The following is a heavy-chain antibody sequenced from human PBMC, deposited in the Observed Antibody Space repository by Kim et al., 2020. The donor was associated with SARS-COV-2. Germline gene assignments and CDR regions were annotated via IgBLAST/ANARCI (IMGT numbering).Heavy chain of an antibody. CDR3: ARVRYCSGGSCYSGYFQH. V-gene: IGHV4-34*01. Sequence: SETLSLTCAVYGGSFSGYYWSWIRQPPGKGLEWIGEINHSGSTNYNPSLKSRVTISVDTSKNQFSLKLSSVTAADTAVYYCARVRYCSGGSCYSGYFQH. D-gene: IGHD2-15*01. CDR1: GGSFSGYY. J-gene: IGHJ1*01. CDR2: INHSGST.